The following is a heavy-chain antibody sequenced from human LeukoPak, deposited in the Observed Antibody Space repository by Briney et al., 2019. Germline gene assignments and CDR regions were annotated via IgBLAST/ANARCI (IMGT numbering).Heavy chain of an antibody. J-gene: IGHJ4*02. CDR3: ARDRYSSSFSYSDY. CDR2: IYSGGST. V-gene: IGHV3-66*01. D-gene: IGHD2-2*01. Sequence: PGGSLRLSCAASGFTVSSNYMSWVRQAPGKGLEWVSVIYSGGSTYYADSVKGRFTISRDNSKNTLYLQMNSLRAEDTAVYYCARDRYSSSFSYSDYWGQGTLVTVSS. CDR1: GFTVSSNY.